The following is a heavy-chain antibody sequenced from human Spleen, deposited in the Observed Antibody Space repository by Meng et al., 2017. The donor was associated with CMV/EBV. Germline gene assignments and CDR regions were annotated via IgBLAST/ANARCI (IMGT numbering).Heavy chain of an antibody. CDR2: MNPNSGNT. J-gene: IGHJ6*02. CDR3: ARGVGNLPTYYYYCMDV. CDR1: GYTFTSYD. V-gene: IGHV1-8*01. D-gene: IGHD4-23*01. Sequence: ASVQVSCKASGYTFTSYDINWVRQATGQGLEWMGWMNPNSGNTGYAQKFQGRVTMTRNTSISTAYMELSSLRSEDTAVYYCARGVGNLPTYYYYCMDVWGQGTTVTVSS.